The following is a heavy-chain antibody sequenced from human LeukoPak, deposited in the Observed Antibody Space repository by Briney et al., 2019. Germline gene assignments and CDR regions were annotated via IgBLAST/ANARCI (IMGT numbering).Heavy chain of an antibody. CDR3: ATDRDYSNTERGFDY. D-gene: IGHD4-11*01. CDR1: GYTFTDYY. J-gene: IGHJ4*02. V-gene: IGHV1-2*02. Sequence: AASVKVSCKTSGYTFTDYYIHWVRQAPGQGLKWMGWINPNSGETNSAQKFQGRVTMTGDTAIRTAYMALSRLTSDDTAVYYCATDRDYSNTERGFDYWGQGTLVTVSS. CDR2: INPNSGET.